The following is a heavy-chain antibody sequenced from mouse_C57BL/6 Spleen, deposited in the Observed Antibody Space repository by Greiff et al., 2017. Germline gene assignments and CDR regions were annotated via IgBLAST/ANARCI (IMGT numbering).Heavy chain of an antibody. V-gene: IGHV2-2*01. CDR2: IWSGGST. CDR3: ARKGELGRDAMDY. CDR1: GFSLTSYG. Sequence: VKLMESGPGLVQPSQSLSITCTVSGFSLTSYGVHWVRQSPGKGLEWLGVIWSGGSTDYNAAFISRLSISKDNSKSQVFFKMNSLQADDTAIYYCARKGELGRDAMDYWGQGTSVTVSS. D-gene: IGHD4-1*01. J-gene: IGHJ4*01.